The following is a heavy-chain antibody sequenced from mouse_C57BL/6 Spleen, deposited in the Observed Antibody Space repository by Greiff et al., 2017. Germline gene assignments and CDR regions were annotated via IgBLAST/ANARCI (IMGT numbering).Heavy chain of an antibody. CDR1: GYTFTSYW. Sequence: QVQLQQPGAELVKPGASVKLSCKASGYTFTSYWMHWVKQRPGQGLEWIGMIHPNSGSTNYNEKFKSKATLTVDKSSSTAYMQLSSLTSEDSAVYYCARRSLLTGFDYWGQGTTLTVSS. J-gene: IGHJ2*01. CDR3: ARRSLLTGFDY. V-gene: IGHV1-64*01. D-gene: IGHD4-1*01. CDR2: IHPNSGST.